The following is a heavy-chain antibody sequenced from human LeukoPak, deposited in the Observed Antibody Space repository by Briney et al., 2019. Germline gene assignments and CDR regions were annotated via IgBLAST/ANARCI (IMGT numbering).Heavy chain of an antibody. Sequence: PGGSLRLSCAASGFTFNIYSMTWVRQAPGKGLEWVALIWYDGSNEYYADSVRGRFAISRNNSKNTLYLQMNSLRAEDTAVYYCARNSSGNYLEYWGQGTLVTVAS. V-gene: IGHV3-33*01. J-gene: IGHJ4*02. CDR2: IWYDGSNE. CDR1: GFTFNIYS. D-gene: IGHD3-22*01. CDR3: ARNSSGNYLEY.